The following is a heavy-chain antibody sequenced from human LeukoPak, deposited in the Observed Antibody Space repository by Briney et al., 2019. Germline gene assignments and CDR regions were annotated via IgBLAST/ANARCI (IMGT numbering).Heavy chain of an antibody. J-gene: IGHJ4*02. CDR3: ARSINFWSGYYYESFDY. V-gene: IGHV5-51*01. CDR1: GYSFTSYW. D-gene: IGHD3-3*01. Sequence: GESLKISCKGSGYSFTSYWIGWVRQMLAKGLEWVGIIYPGDSDTRYSPSFQGQVTISADKSISTAYLQWSSLKASDTAMYYCARSINFWSGYYYESFDYWGQGTLVTVSS. CDR2: IYPGDSDT.